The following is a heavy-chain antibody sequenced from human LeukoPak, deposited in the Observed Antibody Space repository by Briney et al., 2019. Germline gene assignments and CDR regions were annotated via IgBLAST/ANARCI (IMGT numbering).Heavy chain of an antibody. CDR3: AKDLAPRAVYFSSGKLTYGMDV. Sequence: GGSLRLSCAASGFTFDDYAMHWVRQAPGKGLEWVSLISGDGGSTYYADSVKGRFTISRDNSKNSLYLQMNSLRTEDTALYYCAKDLAPRAVYFSSGKLTYGMDVWGQGTTVTVSS. CDR1: GFTFDDYA. J-gene: IGHJ6*02. D-gene: IGHD3-10*01. V-gene: IGHV3-43*02. CDR2: ISGDGGST.